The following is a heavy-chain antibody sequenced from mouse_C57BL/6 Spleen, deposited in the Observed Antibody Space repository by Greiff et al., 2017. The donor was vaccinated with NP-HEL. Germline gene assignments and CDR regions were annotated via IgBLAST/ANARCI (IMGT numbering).Heavy chain of an antibody. CDR1: GYAFSSSW. Sequence: QVQLQQSGPELVKPGASVKISCKASGYAFSSSWMNWVKQRPGKGLEWIGRIYPGDGDTNYNGKFKGKATLTADKSSSTAYMQLSSLTSEDSAVYFCAMEGAWFAYWGQGTLVTVSA. CDR3: AMEGAWFAY. CDR2: IYPGDGDT. V-gene: IGHV1-82*01. J-gene: IGHJ3*01.